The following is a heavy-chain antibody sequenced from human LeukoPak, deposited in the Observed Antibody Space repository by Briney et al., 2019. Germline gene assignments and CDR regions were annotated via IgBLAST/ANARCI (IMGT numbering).Heavy chain of an antibody. J-gene: IGHJ5*02. V-gene: IGHV4-39*01. Sequence: SETLTLTCTVSGGSISSSSYYWGWIRQPPGKGLEWIGSIYYSGSTYYNPSLKSRVTISVDTSKNQFSLKLSSVTAADTTVYYCARTLSSSGCSDWFDPWGQGTLVTVSS. CDR2: IYYSGST. D-gene: IGHD6-19*01. CDR1: GGSISSSSYY. CDR3: ARTLSSSGCSDWFDP.